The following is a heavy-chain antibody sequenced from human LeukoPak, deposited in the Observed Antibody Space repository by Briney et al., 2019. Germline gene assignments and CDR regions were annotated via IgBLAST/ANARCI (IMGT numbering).Heavy chain of an antibody. D-gene: IGHD2-2*02. J-gene: IGHJ5*02. Sequence: GASVKVSCKASGYTFTGYYMHWVRQAPGQGLEWMGWINPNSGGTNYAQKFQGRVTMTRDTSISTAYMELSRLRSDDTAVYYCARDRGHQLLYNWFDPWGQGTLVTVSS. V-gene: IGHV1-2*02. CDR1: GYTFTGYY. CDR2: INPNSGGT. CDR3: ARDRGHQLLYNWFDP.